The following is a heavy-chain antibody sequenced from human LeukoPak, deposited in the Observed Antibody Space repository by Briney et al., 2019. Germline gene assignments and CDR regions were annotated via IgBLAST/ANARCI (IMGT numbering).Heavy chain of an antibody. J-gene: IGHJ4*02. CDR3: ARGFLFPYYFDY. V-gene: IGHV3-48*03. CDR2: IRGSGGNI. Sequence: GGPLRLSCAASGFQFSSYEMNGARQAPGEGGEGVSYIRGSGGNIYYADSVKGRFTITRDTAKNSLFLQMNSLRAEDTAVYYCARGFLFPYYFDYWGQGTLVTVSS. CDR1: GFQFSSYE.